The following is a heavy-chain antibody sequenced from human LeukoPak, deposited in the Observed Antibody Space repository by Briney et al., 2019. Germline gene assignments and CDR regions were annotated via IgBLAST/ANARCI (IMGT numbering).Heavy chain of an antibody. Sequence: GGTLRLSCAAYGFTFNNYAMSWVRQAPGKGLEWVSAISGSGGSTSYADSVKGRFTISRDNAKNTLYLQMNSLRAEDTAVYYCARGGEIWFGESSGNNWFDPWGQGTLVTVSS. V-gene: IGHV3-23*01. D-gene: IGHD3-10*01. CDR1: GFTFNNYA. CDR3: ARGGEIWFGESSGNNWFDP. CDR2: ISGSGGST. J-gene: IGHJ5*02.